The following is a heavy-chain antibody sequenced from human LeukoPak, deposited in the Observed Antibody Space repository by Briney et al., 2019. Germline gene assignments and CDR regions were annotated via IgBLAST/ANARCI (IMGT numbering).Heavy chain of an antibody. CDR3: ARVSWGVNYYDSRSNHWYFDI. CDR1: VGSISSGSYY. J-gene: IGHJ2*01. CDR2: IYTSGST. V-gene: IGHV4-61*02. D-gene: IGHD3-22*01. Sequence: SETLSLTCTVSVGSISSGSYYWRWIRQPAGKGLEWIGRIYTSGSTNYNPSLKSRVTISVDTSKNQFSLKLSSVTAADTAVYYCARVSWGVNYYDSRSNHWYFDIWGRGTLVTVSS.